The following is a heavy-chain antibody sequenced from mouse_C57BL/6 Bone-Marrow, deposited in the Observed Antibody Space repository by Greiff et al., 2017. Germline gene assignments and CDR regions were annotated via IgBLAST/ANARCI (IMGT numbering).Heavy chain of an antibody. CDR2: ISNLAYSI. D-gene: IGHD2-1*01. V-gene: IGHV5-15*01. CDR1: GFTFSDYG. CDR3: ARQRGNYGYFDV. J-gene: IGHJ1*03. Sequence: EVQVVESGGGLVQPGGSLKLSCAASGFTFSDYGMAWVRQAPRKGPEWVAFISNLAYSIYYADTVTGRFTISRENAKNTLYLEMSSLRSEDTAMYYCARQRGNYGYFDVWGTGTTVTVSS.